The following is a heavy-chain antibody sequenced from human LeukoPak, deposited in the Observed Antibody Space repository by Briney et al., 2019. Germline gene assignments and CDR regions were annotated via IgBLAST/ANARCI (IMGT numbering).Heavy chain of an antibody. D-gene: IGHD2-2*01. Sequence: MPSETLSLTCAVYGGSFSGYYWSWIRQPPGEGLEWIGEINHGGGTKYNPSLKSRATISVDTSKKQFSLNLSSVTAADTAVYYCARSSFIHDERLYCSSTSCRDGYNLGAFDIWGQGTMVTVSS. CDR1: GGSFSGYY. J-gene: IGHJ3*02. CDR2: INHGGGT. V-gene: IGHV4-34*01. CDR3: ARSSFIHDERLYCSSTSCRDGYNLGAFDI.